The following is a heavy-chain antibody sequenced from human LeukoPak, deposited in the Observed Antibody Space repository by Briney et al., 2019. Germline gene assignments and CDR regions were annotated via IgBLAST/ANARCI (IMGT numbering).Heavy chain of an antibody. CDR2: INPNSGGT. CDR3: AIRYSGSYNDY. V-gene: IGHV1-2*02. D-gene: IGHD1-26*01. CDR1: GYTFTGYY. Sequence: VASVKVSCKASGYTFTGYYMHWVRQAPGQGLEWMGCINPNSGGTNYAQKFQGRVTMTRDTSISTAYMELSRLRSDDTAVYYCAIRYSGSYNDYWGQGTLVTISS. J-gene: IGHJ4*02.